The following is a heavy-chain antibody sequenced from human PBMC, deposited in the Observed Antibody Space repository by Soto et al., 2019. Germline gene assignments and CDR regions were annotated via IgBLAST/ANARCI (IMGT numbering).Heavy chain of an antibody. CDR2: IYHSGST. CDR1: GGSISSGGYS. V-gene: IGHV4-30-2*01. CDR3: ARKYYDILTGYSCLDY. J-gene: IGHJ4*02. Sequence: QLQLQESGSGLVKPSQTLSLTCAVSGGSISSGGYSWSWIRQPPGKGLEWIGYIYHSGSTYYNPSLKSRLTISXXRXKIXFSLKLSSVTAADTAVYYCARKYYDILTGYSCLDYWGQGTLVTVSS. D-gene: IGHD3-9*01.